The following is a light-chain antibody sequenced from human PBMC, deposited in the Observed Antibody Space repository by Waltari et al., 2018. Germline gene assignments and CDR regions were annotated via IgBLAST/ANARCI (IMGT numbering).Light chain of an antibody. V-gene: IGKV3-11*01. CDR2: DTS. Sequence: VLPQSPATLPLSAGERATLSCRASQSVFNYLAWYQQKRGQAPRLLIYDTSKRATGIPARFSGSGSGTDFTLTISNLEADDFALYYCQQGSILPLTFGGGTKVEIK. CDR3: QQGSILPLT. J-gene: IGKJ4*01. CDR1: QSVFNY.